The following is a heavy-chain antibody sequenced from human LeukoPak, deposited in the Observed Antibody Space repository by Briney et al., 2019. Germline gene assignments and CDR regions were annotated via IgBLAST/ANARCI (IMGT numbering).Heavy chain of an antibody. V-gene: IGHV1-2*02. CDR1: GYTFTGYY. D-gene: IGHD2-2*01. CDR2: INPNSGGT. J-gene: IGHJ5*02. Sequence: ASVKVSCKASGYTFTGYYIYWVRQAPGQGLEWMGWINPNSGGTKYAQKFQGRVTMTRDTSISTAYMELSRLRSDDTAVYYCARGLKVVPPYSSGAWGQGTLVTVSS. CDR3: ARGLKVVPPYSSGA.